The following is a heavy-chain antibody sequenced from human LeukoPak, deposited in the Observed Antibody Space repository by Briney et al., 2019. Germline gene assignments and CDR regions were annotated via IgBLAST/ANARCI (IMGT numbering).Heavy chain of an antibody. CDR1: GFTFINYG. J-gene: IGHJ4*02. CDR2: IRYDGTNK. V-gene: IGHV3-30*02. CDR3: ATGTPYCGGDCYPGD. D-gene: IGHD2-21*01. Sequence: PGGSLRLSCAASGFTFINYGMHWVRQAPGKGLEWVAFIRYDGTNKYYADSVKGRFTISRDNSKNTLYLQMNSLRAEDTAVYYCATGTPYCGGDCYPGDWGQGTLVTVSS.